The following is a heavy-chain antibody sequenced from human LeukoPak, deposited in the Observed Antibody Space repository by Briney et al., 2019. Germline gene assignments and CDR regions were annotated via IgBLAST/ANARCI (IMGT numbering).Heavy chain of an antibody. CDR2: INPDGGNT. D-gene: IGHD3-16*02. CDR1: GYTFTNSY. V-gene: IGHV1-46*01. CDR3: ARDDYVWGSYRLYNWFDP. Sequence: VASVKVSCKASGYTFTNSYIHWVRQAPGQVLEWMGLINPDGGNTNYAQNFQGRLTLTRDTSTSTVYMELSRLRSDDTAVYYCARDDYVWGSYRLYNWFDPWGQGTLVTVSS. J-gene: IGHJ5*02.